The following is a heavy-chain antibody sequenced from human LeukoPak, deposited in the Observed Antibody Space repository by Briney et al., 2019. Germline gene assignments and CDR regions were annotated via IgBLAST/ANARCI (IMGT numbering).Heavy chain of an antibody. J-gene: IGHJ4*02. CDR3: ARGFRRRAVFDY. V-gene: IGHV4-34*01. CDR1: GGSFSGYY. CDR2: INHSGGT. Sequence: SETLSLTCAVYGGSFSGYYWSWIRQPPGKGLEWIGEINHSGGTNYNPSLKSRVTISVDTSKNQFSLKLSSVTAADTAVYYCARGFRRRAVFDYWGQGTLVTVSS.